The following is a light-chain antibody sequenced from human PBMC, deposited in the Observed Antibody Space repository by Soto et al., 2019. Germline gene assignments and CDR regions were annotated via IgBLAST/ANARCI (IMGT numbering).Light chain of an antibody. J-gene: IGKJ1*01. V-gene: IGKV1-27*01. CDR3: QQYNSAPRT. CDR2: AAS. Sequence: DIQMTQSPSSLSASVGDRVTIPCRASQGISNYLAWYQQKPGKVPKLLIYAASTLQSGVPSRFSGSGSGTDVTLTIRSLQPEDGATYYCQQYNSAPRTFGQGTKVEIK. CDR1: QGISNY.